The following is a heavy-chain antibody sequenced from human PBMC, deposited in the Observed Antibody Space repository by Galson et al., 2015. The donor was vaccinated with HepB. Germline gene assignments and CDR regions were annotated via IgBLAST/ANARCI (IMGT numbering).Heavy chain of an antibody. Sequence: SLRLSCAVSGFSVDSRAMSWVRQAPGKSLEWLSSISNNAGKTYYAGSVRGPFTISRDESTNSVFLQMDSLRADDTAVYYCAKDHPSSGWPAFDYWSQGALVIVSS. V-gene: IGHV3-23*01. CDR2: ISNNAGKT. J-gene: IGHJ4*02. D-gene: IGHD6-19*01. CDR1: GFSVDSRA. CDR3: AKDHPSSGWPAFDY.